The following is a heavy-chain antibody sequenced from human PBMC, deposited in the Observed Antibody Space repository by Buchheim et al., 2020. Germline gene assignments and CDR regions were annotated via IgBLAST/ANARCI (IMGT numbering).Heavy chain of an antibody. CDR2: IKQHGSEK. V-gene: IGHV3-7*01. J-gene: IGHJ6*02. Sequence: EVQLVESGGGLVQPGGSLRLSCAASGFTFSSYWMSWVRQAPGKGLEWVANIKQHGSEKNYVDSVKGRFTISRDNTKNSLYLQMNSLRAEDRAVYYCARDYDCWSGPYYYGMDLWGQGTT. D-gene: IGHD3-3*01. CDR3: ARDYDCWSGPYYYGMDL. CDR1: GFTFSSYW.